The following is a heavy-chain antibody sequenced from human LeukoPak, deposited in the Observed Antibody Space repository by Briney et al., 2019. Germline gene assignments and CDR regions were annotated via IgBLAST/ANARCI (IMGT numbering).Heavy chain of an antibody. CDR1: GDSISSSSYY. CDR3: ARQGERPGISAY. V-gene: IGHV4-39*01. J-gene: IGHJ4*02. Sequence: SEALSLTCIVSGDSISSSSYYWGWVRQPRGKGLEWIGSIFSGSTYYNPSLKSRVTISLNTSKNQLSLNLSSVTAADTAVYYCARQGERPGISAYWGQGTLVTVSS. D-gene: IGHD1-26*01. CDR2: IFSGST.